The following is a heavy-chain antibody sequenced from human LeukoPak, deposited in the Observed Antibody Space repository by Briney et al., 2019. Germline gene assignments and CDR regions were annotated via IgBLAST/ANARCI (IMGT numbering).Heavy chain of an antibody. J-gene: IGHJ4*02. V-gene: IGHV3-48*03. CDR1: GFTFSSYE. CDR3: AKSRETAARVRCPFDY. Sequence: GGSLRLSCAASGFTFSSYEMNWVRQAPGKGLEWVSYISSSGSTIYYADSVKGRFTISRDNSKNTLYLQMNSLRAEDTAVYYCAKSRETAARVRCPFDYWGQGTLVTVSS. D-gene: IGHD6-6*01. CDR2: ISSSGSTI.